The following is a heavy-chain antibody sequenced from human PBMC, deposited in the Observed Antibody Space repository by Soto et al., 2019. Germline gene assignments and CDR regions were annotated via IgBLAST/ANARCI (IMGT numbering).Heavy chain of an antibody. Sequence: ASVKVSFKAAGYTFSTYGMHWVRQAPGQSLEWMGWLNGGTGQTRYSQRFQDRVIITRXXXXXXGXMXRXXPXSEDTAVYSCARGNGMDENYFYYGMDLRG. CDR2: LNGGTGQT. D-gene: IGHD1-26*01. CDR1: GYTFSTYG. CDR3: ARGNGMDENYFYYGMDL. J-gene: IGHJ6*02. V-gene: IGHV1-3*01.